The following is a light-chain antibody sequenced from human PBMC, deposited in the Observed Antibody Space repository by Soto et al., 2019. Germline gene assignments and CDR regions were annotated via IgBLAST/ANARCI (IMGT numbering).Light chain of an antibody. V-gene: IGKV1-39*01. J-gene: IGKJ5*01. CDR2: AAS. Sequence: EIQPTQCASFLSHSLGDSVTTTCRASQSISTYLNWYQHKPGKAPNLLIYAASNLQTGVPSRFSGSGSGTDFTLTISGLQPEDFATYFCHQSFSLPRTLGQGTRLEIK. CDR1: QSISTY. CDR3: HQSFSLPRT.